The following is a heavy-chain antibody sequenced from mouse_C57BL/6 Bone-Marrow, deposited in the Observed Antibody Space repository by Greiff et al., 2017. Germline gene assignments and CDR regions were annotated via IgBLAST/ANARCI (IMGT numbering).Heavy chain of an antibody. V-gene: IGHV1-19*01. J-gene: IGHJ3*01. D-gene: IGHD1-3*01. CDR3: AREKDYIAFAY. Sequence: VQLQQSGPVLVKPGASVKMSCKASGYTFTDYYMNWVKQSHGKSLEWIGVINPYNGGTSYNQKFKGKATLTVDKSSSTAYMELNSLTSEDSAVYYCAREKDYIAFAYWGQGTLVTVSA. CDR2: INPYNGGT. CDR1: GYTFTDYY.